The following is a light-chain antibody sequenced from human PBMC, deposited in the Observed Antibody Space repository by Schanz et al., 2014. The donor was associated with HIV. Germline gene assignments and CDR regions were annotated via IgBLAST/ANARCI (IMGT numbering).Light chain of an antibody. CDR2: DVN. CDR3: CSYSRSGTPHYV. Sequence: QSVLTQPASVSGSPGQSITISCTGTSSDVGGYNYVSWYQQHPGKAPKLMIYDVNNRPSGVSHRFSGSRSGITASLTISGLQAEDEADYYCCSYSRSGTPHYVFGAGTKLTV. V-gene: IGLV2-14*01. CDR1: SSDVGGYNY. J-gene: IGLJ1*01.